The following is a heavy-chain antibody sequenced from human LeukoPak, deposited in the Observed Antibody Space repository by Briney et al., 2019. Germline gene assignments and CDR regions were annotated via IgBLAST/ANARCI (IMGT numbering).Heavy chain of an antibody. Sequence: GGSLRLSCAASGFTFSSYAMHWVRQAPGKGLEWVAVISYDGSNKYYADSVKGRFTISRDNSKNTLYLQMNSLRAEDTAVYYRARDGDIVVVGYYFDYWGQGTLVTVSS. CDR2: ISYDGSNK. CDR3: ARDGDIVVVGYYFDY. CDR1: GFTFSSYA. J-gene: IGHJ4*02. D-gene: IGHD2-15*01. V-gene: IGHV3-30-3*01.